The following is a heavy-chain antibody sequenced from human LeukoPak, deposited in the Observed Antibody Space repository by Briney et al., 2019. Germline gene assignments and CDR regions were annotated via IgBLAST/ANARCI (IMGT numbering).Heavy chain of an antibody. D-gene: IGHD2-15*01. CDR1: GFTFSSYW. J-gene: IGHJ5*02. CDR3: ARGIVVVVAATNWFDP. V-gene: IGHV3-74*01. Sequence: GGSLRLSCTASGFTFSSYWMHWVRQAPGKGLVWVSRINSDRSSTSYADYVKGRFTISRDNAKNTLYLQMNSLRAEDTAVYYCARGIVVVVAATNWFDPWGQGTLVTVSS. CDR2: INSDRSST.